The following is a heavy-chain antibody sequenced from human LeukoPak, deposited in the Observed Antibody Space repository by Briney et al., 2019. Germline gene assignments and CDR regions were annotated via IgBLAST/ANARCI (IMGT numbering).Heavy chain of an antibody. CDR2: IYTSGST. CDR3: ASSYYYDSSGYYKFDY. CDR1: GGSISSYY. J-gene: IGHJ4*02. V-gene: IGHV4-4*07. D-gene: IGHD3-22*01. Sequence: SETLSLTCTVSGGSISSYYWSWIRQPAGKGLEWIGRIYTSGSTNYNPSLKSRVTMSVDTSKNQFSLKLSSVTAADTAAYYCASSYYYDSSGYYKFDYWGQGTLVTVSS.